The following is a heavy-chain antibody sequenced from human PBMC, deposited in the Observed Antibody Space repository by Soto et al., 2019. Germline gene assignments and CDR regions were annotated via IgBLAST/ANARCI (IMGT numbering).Heavy chain of an antibody. J-gene: IGHJ4*02. D-gene: IGHD6-19*01. CDR3: CSVPYY. V-gene: IGHV4-4*09. Sequence: SETLSLSYTVAGGSISNDSWSWSRQQPGKVLVLIGYIYQSWSTYYNPSLKSRVTISIDRSKNQFSLKLSSVTAADTAVYYCCSVPYYWGQGTLVTVSS. CDR2: IYQSWST. CDR1: GGSISNDS.